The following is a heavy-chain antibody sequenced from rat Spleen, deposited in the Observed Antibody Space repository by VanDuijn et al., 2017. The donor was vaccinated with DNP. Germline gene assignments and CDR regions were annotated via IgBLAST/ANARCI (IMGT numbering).Heavy chain of an antibody. V-gene: IGHV5-7*01. J-gene: IGHJ2*01. D-gene: IGHD1-3*01. CDR1: GFTFSAYY. CDR3: ARGGFGSYDYFDY. CDR2: IMYEESRT. Sequence: EVQLVESGGGLVQPGRSLKLSCAASGFTFSAYYMAWVRQAPKKGLEWVATIMYEESRTYYRDSVKGRFTISRDNAKSTLYLQMDSLRSEDTATYYCARGGFGSYDYFDYWGPGTMVTVSS.